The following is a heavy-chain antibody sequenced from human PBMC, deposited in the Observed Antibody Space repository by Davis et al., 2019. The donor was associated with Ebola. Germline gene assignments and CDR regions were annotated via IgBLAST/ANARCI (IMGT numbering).Heavy chain of an antibody. CDR1: GGTFSSYA. J-gene: IGHJ4*02. Sequence: AASVKVSCKASGGTFSSYAISWVRQAPGQGLEWMGEIIPIFGTTNYAQKFQGRVTITADESTSTVYMELSSLRSEDTAVYYCATGDCSGGRCYPGLGVYWGQGTLVTVSS. D-gene: IGHD2-15*01. CDR2: IIPIFGTT. V-gene: IGHV1-69*13. CDR3: ATGDCSGGRCYPGLGVY.